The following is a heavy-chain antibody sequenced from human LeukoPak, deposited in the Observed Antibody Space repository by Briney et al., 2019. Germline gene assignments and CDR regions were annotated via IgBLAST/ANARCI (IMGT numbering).Heavy chain of an antibody. D-gene: IGHD1-26*01. V-gene: IGHV4-34*01. J-gene: IGHJ4*02. CDR1: GGSFSGYY. CDR2: INHSGST. CDR3: ARDLGVVGATRSGGANDY. Sequence: SETLSLTCAVYGGSFSGYYWSWIRQPPGKGLEWIGEINHSGSTNYNPSLKSRVTISVDTSKNQFSLKLSSVTAADTAVYYCARDLGVVGATRSGGANDYWGQGTLVTVSS.